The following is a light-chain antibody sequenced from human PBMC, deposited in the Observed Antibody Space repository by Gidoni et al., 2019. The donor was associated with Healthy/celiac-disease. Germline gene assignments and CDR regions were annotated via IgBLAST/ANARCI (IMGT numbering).Light chain of an antibody. CDR1: SSDVGGYNY. J-gene: IGLJ3*02. V-gene: IGLV2-14*01. Sequence: ALTQPASVSGSPGQSITISCTGTSSDVGGYNYVAWYQQHPGKAPKLMIYDVSNRPSGVSNRFSGSKSGNTASLTISGLQAEDEADYYCSSYTSSSTRVFGGGTKLTVL. CDR3: SSYTSSSTRV. CDR2: DVS.